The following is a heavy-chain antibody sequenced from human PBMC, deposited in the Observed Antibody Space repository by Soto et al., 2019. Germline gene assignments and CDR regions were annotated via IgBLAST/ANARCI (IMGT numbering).Heavy chain of an antibody. CDR1: GFTFSGYA. J-gene: IGHJ4*02. Sequence: EVQLLESGGDLVQPGRSLRLSCAASGFTFSGYAMSWVRQAPGKGLEWVSVIHGGGNSAYYADSVKGRFTISRDNSXXTLYLQMSSLRGEDTAVDCCAKKRGRVTTSGHFEYWGQGTLVTVSS. CDR3: AKKRGRVTTSGHFEY. V-gene: IGHV3-23*01. CDR2: IHGGGNSA. D-gene: IGHD4-17*01.